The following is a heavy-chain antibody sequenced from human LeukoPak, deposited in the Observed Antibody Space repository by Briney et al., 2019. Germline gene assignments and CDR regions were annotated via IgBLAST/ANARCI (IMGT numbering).Heavy chain of an antibody. J-gene: IGHJ4*02. V-gene: IGHV3-30-3*02. CDR3: AKKGYYDGSGYYMYYFDH. Sequence: GRSLRLSCAASGFTFSSYAMHWVRQAPGKGLEWVAVISYDGSNKYYADSVKGRFTISRDNSKNTLYLQMNSLRAEDTAVYYCAKKGYYDGSGYYMYYFDHWGQGTLVTVSS. CDR2: ISYDGSNK. CDR1: GFTFSSYA. D-gene: IGHD3-22*01.